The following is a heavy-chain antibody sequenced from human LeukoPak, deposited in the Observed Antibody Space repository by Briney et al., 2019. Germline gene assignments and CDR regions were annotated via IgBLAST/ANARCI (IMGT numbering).Heavy chain of an antibody. CDR3: ARVDIRTAFFDY. V-gene: IGHV4-4*07. J-gene: IGHJ4*02. CDR2: IYSSGST. Sequence: PSETLSLTCTVSGGSINSYYWSWIRQPAGKGLEWIGRIYSSGSTGYNPSLKSRATMSLDTSKNQFSLNLSSVTAADTAVYYCARVDIRTAFFDYWGQGTLVTVSS. CDR1: GGSINSYY. D-gene: IGHD5-12*01.